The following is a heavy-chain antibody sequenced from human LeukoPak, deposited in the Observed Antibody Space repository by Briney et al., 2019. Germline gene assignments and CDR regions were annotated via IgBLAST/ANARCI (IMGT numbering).Heavy chain of an antibody. V-gene: IGHV4-34*01. CDR2: INHSGST. D-gene: IGHD3-3*01. Sequence: PSETLSLTCAVYGGSFSGYYWSWIRQPPGKGLEWIGEINHSGSTNYNPSLKSRVTISVDTSKNQFSLKLSSVTAADTAVYYCARIVRVLQFFKTNGVDYGGRGTLVPVSS. CDR3: ARIVRVLQFFKTNGVDY. CDR1: GGSFSGYY. J-gene: IGHJ4*02.